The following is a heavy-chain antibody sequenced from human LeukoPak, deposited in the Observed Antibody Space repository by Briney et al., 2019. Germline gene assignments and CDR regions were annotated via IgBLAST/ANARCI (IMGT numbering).Heavy chain of an antibody. V-gene: IGHV3-7*01. CDR3: ARGSRGIAGATRGFDP. J-gene: IGHJ5*02. CDR2: IKQDGSEI. CDR1: GFTFRRYS. Sequence: PGGSLRLSCAASGFTFRRYSMSWVRQAPGKGLEWVANIKQDGSEIYYVDSVKGRFTISRDNAKNSLYLQMNSLRAEDTAVYYCARGSRGIAGATRGFDPWGQGTLVTVSS. D-gene: IGHD6-13*01.